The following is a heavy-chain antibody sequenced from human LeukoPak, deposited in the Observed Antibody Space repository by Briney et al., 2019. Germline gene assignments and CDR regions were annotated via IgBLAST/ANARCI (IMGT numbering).Heavy chain of an antibody. Sequence: PSETLSLTCAVYGGSFCGYYWSWIRQPPGKGLEWIGEINHSGSTNYNPSLKSRVTISVDTSKNQFSLKLSSVTAADTAVYYCARGVRIARQEYWGQGTLVTVSS. CDR3: ARGVRIARQEY. V-gene: IGHV4-34*01. CDR1: GGSFCGYY. J-gene: IGHJ4*02. D-gene: IGHD3-10*01. CDR2: INHSGST.